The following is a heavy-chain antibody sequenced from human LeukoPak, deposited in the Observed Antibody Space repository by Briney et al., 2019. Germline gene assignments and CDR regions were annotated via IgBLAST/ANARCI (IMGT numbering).Heavy chain of an antibody. CDR2: IQRDGSEK. Sequence: GGSLRLSCAASGFTFSNYWMNWVRQAPGKGLEWVASIQRDGSEKYYVESVKGRFTISRDNAKNSLYLQMNSLRAEDTAVYYCARQGYSSGKWGQETLVTVSP. V-gene: IGHV3-7*01. CDR3: ARQGYSSGK. CDR1: GFTFSNYW. D-gene: IGHD6-19*01. J-gene: IGHJ4*02.